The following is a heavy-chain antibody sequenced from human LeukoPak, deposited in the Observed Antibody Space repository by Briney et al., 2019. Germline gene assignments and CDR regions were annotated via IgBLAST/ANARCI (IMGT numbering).Heavy chain of an antibody. D-gene: IGHD4-17*01. CDR3: AREPGYGDYGVDY. J-gene: IGHJ4*02. V-gene: IGHV3-53*01. CDR2: IYSGGNT. CDR1: GFTVSSNY. Sequence: GGSLRLSCAASGFTVSSNYMNWVRQATGKGLEWVSVIYSGGNTYYADSVKGRFTISRDNSKNTLYHQMNSLKAEDTAVYYCAREPGYGDYGVDYWGQGTLVTVSS.